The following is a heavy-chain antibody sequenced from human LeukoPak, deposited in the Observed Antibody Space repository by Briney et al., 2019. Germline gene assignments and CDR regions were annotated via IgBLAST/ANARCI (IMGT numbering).Heavy chain of an antibody. D-gene: IGHD5-24*01. CDR2: IYYSGST. CDR1: GGSISSYY. J-gene: IGHJ4*02. Sequence: SETLSLTCTVSGGSISSYYWSWIRQPPGKGLEWIGYIYYSGSTNYNPSLKSRVTISVDTSKNQFSLKLSSVTAADTAVYYCARARSEMATIWDYWGQGTLVTVSS. V-gene: IGHV4-59*01. CDR3: ARARSEMATIWDY.